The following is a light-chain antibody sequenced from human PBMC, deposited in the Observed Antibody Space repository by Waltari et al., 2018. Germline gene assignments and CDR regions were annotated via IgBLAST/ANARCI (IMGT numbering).Light chain of an antibody. CDR2: VAS. Sequence: DIQMTQSPSSLSASVGDRVPLTCRSSQNIGTYLNWYQQRPGKAPKVLISVASTLQSGVPSRFSGSGSGTEFTLTITNLQPEDFAVYYCQQSDSTPYTFGQGTTLESK. CDR1: QNIGTY. J-gene: IGKJ2*01. CDR3: QQSDSTPYT. V-gene: IGKV1-39*01.